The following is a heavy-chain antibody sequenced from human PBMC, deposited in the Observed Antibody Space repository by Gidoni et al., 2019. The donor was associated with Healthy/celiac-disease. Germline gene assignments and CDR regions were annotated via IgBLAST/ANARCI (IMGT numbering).Heavy chain of an antibody. CDR3: ARNGANPSATDYYDSSGTDAFDI. Sequence: QVQLVQSGAEVKKPGSSVKVSCKASAGTFSSYTISWVRQAPGQGLEWLGRIIPILGIANYAQKFQGRVTITADKSTSTAYMELSSLRSEDTAVYYCARNGANPSATDYYDSSGTDAFDIWGQGTMVTVSS. D-gene: IGHD3-22*01. CDR2: IIPILGIA. J-gene: IGHJ3*02. CDR1: AGTFSSYT. V-gene: IGHV1-69*02.